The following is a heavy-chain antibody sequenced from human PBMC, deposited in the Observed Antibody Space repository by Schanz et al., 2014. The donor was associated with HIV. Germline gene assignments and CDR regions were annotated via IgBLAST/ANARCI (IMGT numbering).Heavy chain of an antibody. CDR2: ITWNNRVT. V-gene: IGHV3-9*01. CDR3: AKDFTASKGGFDY. D-gene: IGHD1-26*01. CDR1: GLSLSDFA. J-gene: IGHJ4*02. Sequence: EVQVVASGGGLAQPGRSLRLSCVVSGLSLSDFAWHWVRQTPGKGLEWVSGITWNNRVTGYADSVKGRFTISRDPAKNTLFLHMSNLRGDDTALYYCAKDFTASKGGFDYWGQGTLVIVSS.